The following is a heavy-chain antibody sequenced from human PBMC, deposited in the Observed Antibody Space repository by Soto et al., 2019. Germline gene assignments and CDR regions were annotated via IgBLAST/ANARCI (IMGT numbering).Heavy chain of an antibody. CDR1: GGSFSGYY. D-gene: IGHD1-26*01. Sequence: QVQLQQWGAGLLKPSETLSLTCAVYGGSFSGYYWSWIRQPPGKGLEWIGEINHSGSTNYNPSLKSRVTISVDTSKNQFSLKLSSVTAADTAVYYCARASYIETRIDYWGQGTLVTVSS. CDR2: INHSGST. CDR3: ARASYIETRIDY. J-gene: IGHJ4*02. V-gene: IGHV4-34*01.